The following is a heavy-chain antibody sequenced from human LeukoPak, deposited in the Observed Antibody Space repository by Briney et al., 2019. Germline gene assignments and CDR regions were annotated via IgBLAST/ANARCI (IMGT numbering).Heavy chain of an antibody. V-gene: IGHV3-53*01. Sequence: AGSLRLSCAASGFTVSSNYMSWVRQAPGKGLEWVSVIYSGGSTYYADSVKGRFAISRDNSKNTLYLHMNSLRAEDTAVYYCARDRLWWYFDLWGRGTLVTVSS. CDR3: ARDRLWWYFDL. CDR1: GFTVSSNY. J-gene: IGHJ2*01. CDR2: IYSGGST. D-gene: IGHD2-21*01.